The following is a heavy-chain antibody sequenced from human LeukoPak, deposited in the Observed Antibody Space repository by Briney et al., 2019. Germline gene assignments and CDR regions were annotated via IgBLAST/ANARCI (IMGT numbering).Heavy chain of an antibody. CDR1: GFTFSNYA. J-gene: IGHJ4*02. CDR3: AKGVIPAVDY. V-gene: IGHV3-23*01. Sequence: PGGSLRLSCVASGFTFSNYAMSWVRQAPGKGLEWVSGISGSGGSTYYADSVKGRFTISRDNSKNTLYPQMNSLRAEDTAVYYCAKGVIPAVDYWGQGTLVTVSS. CDR2: ISGSGGST. D-gene: IGHD2-2*01.